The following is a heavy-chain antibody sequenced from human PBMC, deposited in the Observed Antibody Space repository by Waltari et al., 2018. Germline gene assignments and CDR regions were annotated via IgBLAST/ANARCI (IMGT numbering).Heavy chain of an antibody. CDR1: GGTFSSYA. J-gene: IGHJ4*02. V-gene: IGHV1-69*15. CDR3: ARGRSQPYCGGDCYLDY. Sequence: QVQLVQSGAEVKKPGSSVKVSCKASGGTFSSYALSWVRPAPGQGLEWMGRIIPIFGTANYAQKFQGRVTITADESTSTAYMELSSLRSEDTAVYYCARGRSQPYCGGDCYLDYWGQGTLVTVSS. D-gene: IGHD2-21*02. CDR2: IIPIFGTA.